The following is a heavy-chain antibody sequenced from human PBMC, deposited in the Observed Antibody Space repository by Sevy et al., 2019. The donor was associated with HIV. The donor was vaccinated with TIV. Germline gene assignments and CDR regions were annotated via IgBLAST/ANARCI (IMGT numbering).Heavy chain of an antibody. D-gene: IGHD3-10*01. CDR1: GFIFGDYT. V-gene: IGHV3-49*04. CDR2: IRGKRNGETK. Sequence: GSLRLSCSPSGFIFGDYTVSWVRQAPGKGLEWIAFIRGKRNGETKEYAASVRGRFTISRDDSKSIAKLQMKSLKTEDTAVYYCTRVEGVAEWGMDVWGQGTTVTVSS. J-gene: IGHJ6*02. CDR3: TRVEGVAEWGMDV.